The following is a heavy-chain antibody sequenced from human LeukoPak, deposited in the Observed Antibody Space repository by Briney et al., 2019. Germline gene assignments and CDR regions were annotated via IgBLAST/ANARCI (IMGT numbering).Heavy chain of an antibody. CDR3: AKWGDYDILTGYYDSDY. CDR1: GFIFSNYA. D-gene: IGHD3-9*01. Sequence: GGSLRLSCAASGFIFSNYAMSWVRQAPGKGLEWVSAITGSEDITYYADSVKGRFTISRDNSKNTLYLQVNSLRAEDTAINYCAKWGDYDILTGYYDSDYWGQGTLVTVSS. CDR2: ITGSEDIT. J-gene: IGHJ4*02. V-gene: IGHV3-23*01.